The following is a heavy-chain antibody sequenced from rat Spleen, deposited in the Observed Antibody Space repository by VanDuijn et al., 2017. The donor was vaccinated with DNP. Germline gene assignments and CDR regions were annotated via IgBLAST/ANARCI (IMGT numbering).Heavy chain of an antibody. CDR2: IWYDGDT. CDR3: IRDGGGNWFAY. Sequence: QVQLKESGPGLVQPSETLSLTCTVPGFSLTSYSVSWVRQTSGKGPEWMGRIWYDGDTAYNSALKSRLSFSRDTSKNQVFLKMSSLQTGDTGIYYCIRDGGGNWFAYWGQGTLVTVSS. V-gene: IGHV2-63*01. CDR1: GFSLTSYS. J-gene: IGHJ3*01.